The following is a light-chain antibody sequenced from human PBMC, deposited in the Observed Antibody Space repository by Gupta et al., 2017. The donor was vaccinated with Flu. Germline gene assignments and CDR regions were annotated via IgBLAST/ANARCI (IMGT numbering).Light chain of an antibody. J-gene: IGKJ1*01. CDR2: AAS. V-gene: IGKV1-5*03. CDR1: QSIESW. Sequence: DIQMTQSPSTLSASVGDTVTITCRASQSIESWLAWYQQKPGTAPNLLIYAASSLENGVPLRFTGSGSETEFTLTISSLQPDDFATYYCQQYSTPFWTFGQGTKVEIK. CDR3: QQYSTPFWT.